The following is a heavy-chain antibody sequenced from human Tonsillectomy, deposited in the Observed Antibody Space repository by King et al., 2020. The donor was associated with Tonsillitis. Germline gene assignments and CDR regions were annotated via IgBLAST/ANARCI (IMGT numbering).Heavy chain of an antibody. D-gene: IGHD6-6*01. CDR1: GFTFSTYA. J-gene: IGHJ4*02. CDR2: ISGSGSGT. V-gene: IGHV3-23*04. Sequence: EVQLVESGGGLVQPGGSLRLSCATSGFTFSTYAMSWVRQAPGKGLVWVSAISGSGSGTYYADSVKGRFTISRDTSKNTLYLQMNSLRAEDTAVYYCAKDMYSTSSNFDSWGQGTLVTVSS. CDR3: AKDMYSTSSNFDS.